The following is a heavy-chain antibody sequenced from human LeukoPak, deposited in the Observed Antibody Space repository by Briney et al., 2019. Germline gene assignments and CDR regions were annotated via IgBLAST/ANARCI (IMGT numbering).Heavy chain of an antibody. V-gene: IGHV3-43D*03. D-gene: IGHD6-13*01. J-gene: IGHJ4*02. CDR3: AKDSHSSSWYMDY. Sequence: PGGSLRLSCAASGFTFDDYGMSWVRQAPGKGLEWVSGINWNGGSTYYADSVKGRFTISRDNSENSLYLQMNSLRAEDTALYYCAKDSHSSSWYMDYWGQGTLVTVSS. CDR1: GFTFDDYG. CDR2: INWNGGST.